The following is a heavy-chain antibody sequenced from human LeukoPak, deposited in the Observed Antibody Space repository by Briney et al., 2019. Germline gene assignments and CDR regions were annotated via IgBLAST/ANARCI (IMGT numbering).Heavy chain of an antibody. CDR3: ARDRPYDFWSGYSQTSTAYNWFDP. CDR2: IIPIFGTA. J-gene: IGHJ5*02. CDR1: GGTFSSYA. V-gene: IGHV1-69*05. D-gene: IGHD3-3*01. Sequence: SVNVSCKASGGTFSSYAISWVRQAPGQGLEWMGGIIPIFGTANYAQKFQGRVTITTDESTSTACMELSSLRSEDTAVYYCARDRPYDFWSGYSQTSTAYNWFDPWGQGTLVTVSS.